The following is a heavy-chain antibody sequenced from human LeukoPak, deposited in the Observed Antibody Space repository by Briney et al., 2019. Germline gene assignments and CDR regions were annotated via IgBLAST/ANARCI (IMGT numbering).Heavy chain of an antibody. CDR1: GFTFSSYG. CDR3: ARAADSSGWSDYFDY. J-gene: IGHJ4*02. CDR2: IWYDGSNK. V-gene: IGHV3-33*01. Sequence: GGSLRLSCAASGFTFSSYGMHWVRQAPGKGLEWVAVIWYDGSNKYYADSVKGRFTISRDNSENTLYLQMNSLRAEDTAVYYCARAADSSGWSDYFDYWGQGTLVTVSS. D-gene: IGHD6-19*01.